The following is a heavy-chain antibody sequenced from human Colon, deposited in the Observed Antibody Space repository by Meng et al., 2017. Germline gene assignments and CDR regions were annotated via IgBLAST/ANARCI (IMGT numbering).Heavy chain of an antibody. J-gene: IGHJ5*02. V-gene: IGHV4-31*03. CDR2: IYYTGSS. CDR3: ARDGPGKRLSS. CDR1: GASFTSAGYY. Sequence: QGPWQESGPGLVKPSQTLSLTCTVSGASFTSAGYYWTWIRQRPGKGLEWIGYIYYTGSSYYNPSLKSRLTISVDRSKSLFSLNLTSVTAADTAMYFCARDGPGKRLSSWGPGKLVTVSS.